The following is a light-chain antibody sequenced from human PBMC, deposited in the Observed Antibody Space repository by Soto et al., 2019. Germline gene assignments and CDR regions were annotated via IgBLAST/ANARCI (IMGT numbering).Light chain of an antibody. CDR1: QSVSTY. V-gene: IGKV3-20*01. CDR3: QQYGTSPLT. CDR2: GAF. Sequence: EVELTQCPATLSLSPGEGATLACRASQSVSTYLAWYQQKPGQGPRLLIYGAFSRATGIPDRFSGSGSGTDFTLTISTLEPEDFAVYYCQQYGTSPLTFGGGTKVDIK. J-gene: IGKJ4*01.